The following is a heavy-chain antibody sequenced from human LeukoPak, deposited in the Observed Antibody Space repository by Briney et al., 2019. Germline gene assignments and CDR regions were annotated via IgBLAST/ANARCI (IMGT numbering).Heavy chain of an antibody. J-gene: IGHJ6*03. V-gene: IGHV3-23*01. D-gene: IGHD1-26*01. Sequence: PGGSLRLSCAASGFTFSNYAMTWVRQAPGKGLEWVSGISGSGGYTYYADSVRGRFTISRDNSKNTLFLQMNSLRAEDTAVYYCAKGYGWEASYYYYYMDVWGKGTTVTISS. CDR1: GFTFSNYA. CDR3: AKGYGWEASYYYYYMDV. CDR2: ISGSGGYT.